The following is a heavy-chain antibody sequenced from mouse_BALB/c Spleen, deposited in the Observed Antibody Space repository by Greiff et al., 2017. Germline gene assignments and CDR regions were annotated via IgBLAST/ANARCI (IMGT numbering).Heavy chain of an antibody. D-gene: IGHD1-1*01. CDR2: ISSGSSTI. CDR3: AREYYGTVYFDY. CDR1: GFTFSSFG. J-gene: IGHJ2*01. V-gene: IGHV5-17*02. Sequence: VQLQQSGGGLVQPGGSRKLSCAASGFTFSSFGMHWVRQAPEKGLEWVAYISSGSSTIYYADTVKGRFTISRDNPKNTLFLQMTSLRSEDTAMYYCAREYYGTVYFDYWGQGTTLTVSS.